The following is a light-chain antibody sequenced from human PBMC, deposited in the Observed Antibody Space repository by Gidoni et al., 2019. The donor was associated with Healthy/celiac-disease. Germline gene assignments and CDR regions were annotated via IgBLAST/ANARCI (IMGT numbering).Light chain of an antibody. CDR1: KLGAKY. CDR2: QDS. V-gene: IGLV3-1*01. J-gene: IGLJ2*01. CDR3: QAWDSSTVV. Sequence: SYALTHPPSVSVSPGQTASITCSGDKLGAKYACWYQQKPGQSPVLVIYQDSKRPSGIPERFSGSNSGNTATLTISGTQAMDEADYYCQAWDSSTVVFGGGTKLTVL.